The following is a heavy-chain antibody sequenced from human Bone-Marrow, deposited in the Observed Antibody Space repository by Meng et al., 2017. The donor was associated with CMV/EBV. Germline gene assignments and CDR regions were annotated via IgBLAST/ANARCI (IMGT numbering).Heavy chain of an antibody. CDR1: GGSISSYY. CDR2: IYYIGST. CDR3: ARDRSGGDAYQI. V-gene: IGHV4-59*01. D-gene: IGHD1-26*01. Sequence: SETLSLTCTVSGGSISSYYWSWIRQPPGKGLEWIGYIYYIGSTSYNPSLKSRITISVDTSKNQFSLKLSSMTAADTAVYYCARDRSGGDAYQIWGQGTRVTVAS. J-gene: IGHJ3*02.